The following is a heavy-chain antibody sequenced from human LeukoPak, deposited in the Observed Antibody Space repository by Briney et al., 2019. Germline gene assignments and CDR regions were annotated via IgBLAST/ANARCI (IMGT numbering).Heavy chain of an antibody. J-gene: IGHJ4*02. CDR2: INHSGST. Sequence: ETLSLTCAVYGGSFSGYYWSWIRQPPGKGLEWIGEINHSGSTNYNPSLKSRVTISVDTSKNQFSLKLSSVTAADTAVYYCARRHGGSGWIWGQGTLVTVSS. D-gene: IGHD6-19*01. V-gene: IGHV4-34*01. CDR3: ARRHGGSGWI. CDR1: GGSFSGYY.